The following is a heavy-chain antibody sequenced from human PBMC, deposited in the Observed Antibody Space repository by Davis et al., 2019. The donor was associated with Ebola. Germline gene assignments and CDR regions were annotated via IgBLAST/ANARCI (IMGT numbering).Heavy chain of an antibody. Sequence: PGGSLRLSCAASGFTFSSYWMSWVRQAPGKGLEWVANIKQDGSEKYYVDSVKGRFTISRDNAKNSLYLQMNSLRAEDTAVYYCARGGKGVHYYYYGMDVWGQGTTVTVSS. D-gene: IGHD3-10*01. CDR1: GFTFSSYW. CDR2: IKQDGSEK. V-gene: IGHV3-7*01. J-gene: IGHJ6*02. CDR3: ARGGKGVHYYYYGMDV.